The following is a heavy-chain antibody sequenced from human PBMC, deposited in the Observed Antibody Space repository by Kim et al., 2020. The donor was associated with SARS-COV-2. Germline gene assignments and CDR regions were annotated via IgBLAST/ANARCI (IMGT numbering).Heavy chain of an antibody. CDR2: ISTGNGDT. Sequence: ASVNVSCKPSGYTFSTYAIHWLRQAPGQRPEWMGWISTGNGDTKYSQMLQGRVTFTWDTSAITAYMELSSLRSEDTALYYCATGYCSTTSCHYYSDYWGRGTAVTVSS. CDR3: ATGYCSTTSCHYYSDY. D-gene: IGHD2-2*01. J-gene: IGHJ4*02. CDR1: GYTFSTYA. V-gene: IGHV1-3*04.